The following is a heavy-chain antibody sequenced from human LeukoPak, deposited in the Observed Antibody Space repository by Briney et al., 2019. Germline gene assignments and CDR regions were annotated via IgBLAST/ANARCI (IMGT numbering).Heavy chain of an antibody. CDR2: ISRSSSTI. D-gene: IGHD3-16*01. CDR3: AKNANGYGYGTFDI. V-gene: IGHV3-48*01. Sequence: GGSLRLSCAASGLSFSSYTMNWVRQAPGKGLEWLSYISRSSSTIHYADSVKGRFTISRDNAKNSLYLQMNSLRVEDTAVYFCAKNANGYGYGTFDIWGQGTMVTVSS. CDR1: GLSFSSYT. J-gene: IGHJ3*02.